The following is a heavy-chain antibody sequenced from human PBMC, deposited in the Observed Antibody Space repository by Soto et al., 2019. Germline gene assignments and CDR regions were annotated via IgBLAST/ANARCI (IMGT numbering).Heavy chain of an antibody. CDR3: ARDQDSLSGRCLPGGDY. J-gene: IGHJ4*02. CDR1: GFTFSSYA. Sequence: QVQLVESGGGVVQPGRSLRLSCAASGFTFSSYAMHWVRQAPGKGLEWVAVISYDGSNKYYADSVKGRFTISRDNSKNTLYLQMNSLRAEDTAVYYCARDQDSLSGRCLPGGDYWGQGTLVTVSS. V-gene: IGHV3-30-3*01. CDR2: ISYDGSNK. D-gene: IGHD3-10*01.